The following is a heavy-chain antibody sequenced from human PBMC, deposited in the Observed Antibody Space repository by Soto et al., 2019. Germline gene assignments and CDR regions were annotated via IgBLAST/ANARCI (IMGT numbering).Heavy chain of an antibody. V-gene: IGHV1-8*01. D-gene: IGHD6-13*01. CDR1: GYTFITND. CDR3: ARGGPAAGFDL. J-gene: IGHJ5*02. CDR2: MKPSTGDS. Sequence: ASVKVSCKASGYTFITNDINWVRQASGQGLEWMGWMKPSTGDSGSDPDFQGRITMTRDTATSTAYMELSSLKFEDAAVYYCARGGPAAGFDLWGQGSLVTVSS.